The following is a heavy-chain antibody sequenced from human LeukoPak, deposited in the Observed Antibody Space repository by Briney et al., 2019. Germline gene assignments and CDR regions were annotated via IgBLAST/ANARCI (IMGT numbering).Heavy chain of an antibody. J-gene: IGHJ3*02. CDR3: AKVSGDIVVVVADDAFDI. D-gene: IGHD2-15*01. CDR2: ISGGGGST. Sequence: PGGSLRLSCAASGFTFSSYAMSWVRQAPGKGLEWVSTISGGGGSTYYADSVKGRFTISRDNSKNTLYLQMNSLRAEDTAVYYCAKVSGDIVVVVADDAFDIWGQGTMVTVSS. V-gene: IGHV3-23*01. CDR1: GFTFSSYA.